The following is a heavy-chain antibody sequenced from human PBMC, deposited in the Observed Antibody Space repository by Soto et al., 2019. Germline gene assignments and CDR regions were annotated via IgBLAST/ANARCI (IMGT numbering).Heavy chain of an antibody. CDR1: GYSFTSYW. J-gene: IGHJ6*02. Sequence: GESLKISCKGSGYSFTSYWISWVRQMPGKGLEWMGRIDPSDSYTSYSPSFQGHVTISADKSISTAYLQWSSLKASDTAMYYCAIVVVPAAITGWDYYYYGMDVWGQGTTVTVSS. CDR2: IDPSDSYT. V-gene: IGHV5-10-1*01. D-gene: IGHD2-2*02. CDR3: AIVVVPAAITGWDYYYYGMDV.